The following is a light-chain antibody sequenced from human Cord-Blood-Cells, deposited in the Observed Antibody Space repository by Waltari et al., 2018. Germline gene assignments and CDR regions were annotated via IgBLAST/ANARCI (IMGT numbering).Light chain of an antibody. Sequence: DIQMTQSPSSLSSSVGGRVTITCRASQGIRNDVGWFQQKPGKAPNRLIYAGSSLQSGGPSRFSGSGSGTEVTLTISSLRTEDFATYDCLQHNSYPYSFGQGTKLESK. CDR3: LQHNSYPYS. J-gene: IGKJ2*03. CDR1: QGIRND. V-gene: IGKV1-17*01. CDR2: AGS.